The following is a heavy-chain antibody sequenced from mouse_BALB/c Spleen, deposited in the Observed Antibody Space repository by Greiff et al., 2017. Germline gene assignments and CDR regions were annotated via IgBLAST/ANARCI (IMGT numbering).Heavy chain of an antibody. CDR1: GYTFTSYW. J-gene: IGHJ3*01. CDR2: IAPGSGST. D-gene: IGHD2-4*01. V-gene: IGHV1S41*01. CDR3: AREGRSTMITTGFAY. Sequence: DLVKPGASVKLSCKASGYTFTSYWINWIKQRPGQGLEWIGRIAPGSGSTYYNEMFKGNATLTVDTSSSTAYIQLSSLSSEDSAVYFCAREGRSTMITTGFAYWGQGTLVTVSA.